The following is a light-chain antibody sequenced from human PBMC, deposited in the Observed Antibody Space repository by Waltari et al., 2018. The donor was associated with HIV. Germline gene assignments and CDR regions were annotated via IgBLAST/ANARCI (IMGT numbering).Light chain of an antibody. CDR1: TSNIGTNV. CDR2: SNK. V-gene: IGLV1-44*01. Sequence: QSVLAQPPSVSGTPGQRVTISCSGTTSNIGTNVVNWYQQVPGTAPKLLIFSNKTRPSGVPDRCSGFKSGTSASLAINGRQAEDEADYYCATWDDTPTGHVLFGGGTKVTVL. CDR3: ATWDDTPTGHVL. J-gene: IGLJ2*01.